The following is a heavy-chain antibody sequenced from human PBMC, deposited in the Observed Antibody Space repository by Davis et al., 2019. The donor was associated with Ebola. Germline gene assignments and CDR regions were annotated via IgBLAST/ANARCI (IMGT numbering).Heavy chain of an antibody. D-gene: IGHD2-8*01. Sequence: ASVQVSCKASGYTFTGYYMHWVRPAPGQGLEWMGIINPSGGSTSYAQKFQGRVTMTRDTSTSTVYMELSSLRSEDTAVYYCAREPVLMVYGSYYMDVWGKGTTVTVSS. V-gene: IGHV1-46*01. CDR1: GYTFTGYY. CDR2: INPSGGST. J-gene: IGHJ6*03. CDR3: AREPVLMVYGSYYMDV.